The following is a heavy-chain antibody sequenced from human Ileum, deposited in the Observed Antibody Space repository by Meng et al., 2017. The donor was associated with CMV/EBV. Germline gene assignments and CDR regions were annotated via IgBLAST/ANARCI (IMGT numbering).Heavy chain of an antibody. V-gene: IGHV4-30-4*08. CDR1: GCSISSGDYY. D-gene: IGHD3-16*01. CDR3: ARDTSGEWIFDY. Sequence: LRLSCTVSGCSISSGDYYWSWIRQPPGKGLEWIGYIYYSGSTYYNPSLKSRVTISVDTSKNQFSLKLSSVTAADTAVYYCARDTSGEWIFDYWGQGTLVTVSS. J-gene: IGHJ4*02. CDR2: IYYSGST.